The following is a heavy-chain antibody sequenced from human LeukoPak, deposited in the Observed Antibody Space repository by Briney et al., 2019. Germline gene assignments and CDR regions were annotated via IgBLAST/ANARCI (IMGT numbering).Heavy chain of an antibody. D-gene: IGHD6-19*01. CDR3: ARSSSGWYPSTGYFDL. CDR1: GGTFISYA. J-gene: IGHJ2*01. V-gene: IGHV1-69*05. CDR2: IIPIFGTA. Sequence: SVKVSCKASGGTFISYAISWVRQAPGQGLEWMGGIIPIFGTANYAQKFQGRVTITTDESTSTAYMELSSLRSEDTAVYYCARSSSGWYPSTGYFDLWGRGTLVTVSS.